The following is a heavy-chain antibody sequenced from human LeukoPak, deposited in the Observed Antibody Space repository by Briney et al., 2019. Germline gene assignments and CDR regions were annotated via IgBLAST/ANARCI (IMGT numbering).Heavy chain of an antibody. CDR1: GFTFSSYG. J-gene: IGHJ4*02. D-gene: IGHD6-19*01. CDR2: ISGSGGST. CDR3: ASDTAQYTSGWFEY. V-gene: IGHV3-23*01. Sequence: GGSLRLSCAASGFTFSSYGMSWVRQAPGKGLEWVSAISGSGGSTYYADSVKGRFTISRDNSKNTLYLQMNSLRAEDTAVYYCASDTAQYTSGWFEYWGQGTLVTVSS.